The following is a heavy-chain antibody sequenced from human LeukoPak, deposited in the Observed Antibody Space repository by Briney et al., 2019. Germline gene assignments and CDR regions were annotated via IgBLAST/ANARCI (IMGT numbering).Heavy chain of an antibody. V-gene: IGHV4-34*01. CDR2: INHSGST. D-gene: IGHD2-2*01. CDR1: GFTFSSYA. J-gene: IGHJ4*02. Sequence: GSLRLSCAASGFTFSSYAMSWVRQPPGKGLEWIGEINHSGSTNYNPSLKSRVTISVDTSKNQFSLKLSSVTAADTAVYYCARRGSTSLYRWGQGTLVTVSS. CDR3: ARRGSTSLYR.